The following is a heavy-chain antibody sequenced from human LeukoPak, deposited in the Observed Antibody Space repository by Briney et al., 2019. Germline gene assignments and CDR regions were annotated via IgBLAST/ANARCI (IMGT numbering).Heavy chain of an antibody. Sequence: GGSLRLSCAASGFTFSNYGMHWVRQAPGKGLEWVSAISGSGGSTYYADSVKGRFTISRDNSKNTLYLQMNSLRAEDTAVYYCAKERLLWFGELLAHFDYWGQGTLVTVSS. CDR3: AKERLLWFGELLAHFDY. CDR2: ISGSGGST. D-gene: IGHD3-10*01. J-gene: IGHJ4*02. CDR1: GFTFSNYG. V-gene: IGHV3-23*01.